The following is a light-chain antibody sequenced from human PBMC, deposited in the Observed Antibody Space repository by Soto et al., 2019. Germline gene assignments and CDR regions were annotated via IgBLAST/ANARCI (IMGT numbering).Light chain of an antibody. CDR2: GAS. CDR1: QSVASN. CDR3: QQRSNWPVT. J-gene: IGKJ1*01. V-gene: IGKV3-15*01. Sequence: EIVMTQSPASLSVSPGDGATLSCRASQSVASNVAWYQQKPGQGPRLLIHGASTRAVGVPARFSGSGSGTDFTLTINSLQSEDFAVYYCQQRSNWPVTFGQGTKVEIK.